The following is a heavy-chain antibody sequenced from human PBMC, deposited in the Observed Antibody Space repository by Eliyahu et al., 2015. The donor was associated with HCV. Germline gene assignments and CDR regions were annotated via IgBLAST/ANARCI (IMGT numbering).Heavy chain of an antibody. V-gene: IGHV3-7*01. Sequence: FGDYWMSWVRQAPGKGLEWVGNINEDGTRTYYEDSVKGRFTFSRDNAKNSLHLQMNSLRAEDTAVYYCAREGGYDYRSGWRAFDFWGQGTMVTVST. CDR2: INEDGTRT. CDR3: AREGGYDYRSGWRAFDF. D-gene: IGHD6-19*01. J-gene: IGHJ3*01. CDR1: FGDYW.